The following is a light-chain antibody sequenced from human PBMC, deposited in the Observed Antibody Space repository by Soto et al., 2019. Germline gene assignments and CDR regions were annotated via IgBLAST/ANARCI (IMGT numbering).Light chain of an antibody. CDR2: QTS. CDR1: QSVSRR. CDR3: QQRSNWPPFP. J-gene: IGKJ5*01. Sequence: LSQSAGTVSLYPGGRATLSCRASQSVSRRLAWYQQRPGQSPRLLIYQTSLRAAGIPARFSGSGSGTDFTLTISSLEPEDFAVYYCQQRSNWPPFPFGQGTRLEI. V-gene: IGKV3-11*01.